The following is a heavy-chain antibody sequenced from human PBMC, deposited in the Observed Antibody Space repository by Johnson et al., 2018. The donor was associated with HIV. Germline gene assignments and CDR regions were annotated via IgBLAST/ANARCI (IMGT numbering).Heavy chain of an antibody. CDR1: GFTFSSYD. J-gene: IGHJ3*02. CDR2: IGSAGDT. V-gene: IGHV3-13*01. D-gene: IGHD2-8*01. CDR3: ASVGYCTNGVCLHDAFDI. Sequence: EVQLVESGGGLVQPGGSLRLSCAASGFTFSSYDMHWVRQATGKGMEWVSAIGSAGDTYYPGSVKGRFTISRDNSKNTLYLQMNSLRAEDTAVYYCASVGYCTNGVCLHDAFDIWGQGTMVTVSS.